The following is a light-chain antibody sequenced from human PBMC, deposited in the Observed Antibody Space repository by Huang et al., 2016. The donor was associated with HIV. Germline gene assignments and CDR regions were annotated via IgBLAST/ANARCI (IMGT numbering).Light chain of an antibody. Sequence: IVLTQSPATLSLSPGERATLSCRPSQGFSSNLAWYQQKHGQAPRLLIYDASTRASGGPGRFSGSGSGTDFTLTIRSLEPEDFAVYDCQQRNTWPFTFGPGTKVDIK. V-gene: IGKV3-11*01. J-gene: IGKJ3*01. CDR1: QGFSSN. CDR3: QQRNTWPFT. CDR2: DAS.